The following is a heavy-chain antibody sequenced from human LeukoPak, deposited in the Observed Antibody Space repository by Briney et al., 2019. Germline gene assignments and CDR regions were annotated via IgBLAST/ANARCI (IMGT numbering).Heavy chain of an antibody. CDR2: IYYSGST. V-gene: IGHV4-61*01. D-gene: IGHD6-13*01. CDR3: ARVYSSSWAPYFDY. J-gene: IGHJ4*02. CDR1: GYSISSGYY. Sequence: SETLSLTCTVSGYSISSGYYWGWIRQPPGKGLEWIGYIYYSGSTNYNPSLKSRVTISVDTSKNQFSLKLSSVTAADTAVYYCARVYSSSWAPYFDYWGQGTLVTVSS.